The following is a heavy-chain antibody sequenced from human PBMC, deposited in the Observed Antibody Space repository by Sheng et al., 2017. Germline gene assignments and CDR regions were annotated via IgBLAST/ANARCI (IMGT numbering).Heavy chain of an antibody. D-gene: IGHD2-15*01. J-gene: IGHJ2*01. Sequence: QVQLVQSGAEVKKPGSSVKVSCKASGGTFSSYTISWVRQAPGQGLEWMGRIVPIIAKINYAPQFQGRVTITADKSTSTAYMEVSSLRSDDTAVYYCVRGGGSPYYFDLWGRGTLVTVSS. CDR3: VRGGGSPYYFDL. CDR2: IVPIIAKI. V-gene: IGHV1-69*08. CDR1: GGTFSSYT.